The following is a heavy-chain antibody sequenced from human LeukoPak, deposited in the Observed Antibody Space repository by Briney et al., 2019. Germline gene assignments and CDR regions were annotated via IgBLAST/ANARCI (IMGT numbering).Heavy chain of an antibody. J-gene: IGHJ4*02. CDR3: ARVPRYQLLLDY. Sequence: SETLSLTCAVSGYSISSGYYRGWIRQPPGKGLEWIGSIYHSGSTYYNPSLKSRVTVSVDTSKNQFSLKLSSVTAAGTAVYYCARVPRYQLLLDYWGQGTLVTVS. CDR1: GYSISSGYY. V-gene: IGHV4-38-2*01. CDR2: IYHSGST. D-gene: IGHD2-2*01.